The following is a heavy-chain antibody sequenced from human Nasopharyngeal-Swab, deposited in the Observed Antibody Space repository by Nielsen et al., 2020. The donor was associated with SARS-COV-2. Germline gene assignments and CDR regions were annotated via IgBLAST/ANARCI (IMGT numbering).Heavy chain of an antibody. Sequence: SETLSLTCTVPGGSMSSSSYYWGWTRQTPGKGRDWLGSIFHTGSSDYNPSLKMRVTISIDTSKNLFSLRLNSVSAADTAVYCCVRNGVAIFGPNWYFDLWGRGTLVIVSS. CDR3: VRNGVAIFGPNWYFDL. CDR1: GGSMSSSSYY. D-gene: IGHD3-3*01. CDR2: IFHTGSS. J-gene: IGHJ2*01. V-gene: IGHV4-39*01.